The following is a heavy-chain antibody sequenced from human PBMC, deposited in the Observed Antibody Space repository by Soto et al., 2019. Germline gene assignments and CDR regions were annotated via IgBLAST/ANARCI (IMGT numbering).Heavy chain of an antibody. V-gene: IGHV6-1*01. CDR1: GDSVSSNSAA. CDR2: TYYRSKWYN. CDR3: ARVVPAATYYYYGMDV. D-gene: IGHD2-2*01. J-gene: IGHJ6*02. Sequence: PSQTLSLTCVISGDSVSSNSAAWNWIRQSPSRGLEWLGRTYYRSKWYNDYAVSVKSRITINPDTSKNQFSLQLNSVTPEDTAVYYCARVVPAATYYYYGMDVWGQGTTVTVSS.